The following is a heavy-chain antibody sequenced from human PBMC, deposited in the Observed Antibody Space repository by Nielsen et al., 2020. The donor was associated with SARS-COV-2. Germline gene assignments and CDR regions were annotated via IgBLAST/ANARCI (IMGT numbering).Heavy chain of an antibody. D-gene: IGHD1-7*01. CDR1: GYTLTELS. CDR3: ARGNWNYGLG. CDR2: FDPEDGET. V-gene: IGHV1-24*01. J-gene: IGHJ4*02. Sequence: ASVKVSCKVSGYTLTELSMHWVRQAPGKGLEWMGGFDPEDGETIYAQKFQGRVTITRDTSASTAYMELSSLRSEDTAVYYCARGNWNYGLGWGQGTLVTVSS.